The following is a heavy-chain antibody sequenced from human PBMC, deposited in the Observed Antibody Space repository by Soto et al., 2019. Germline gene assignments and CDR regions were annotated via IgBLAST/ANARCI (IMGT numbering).Heavy chain of an antibody. J-gene: IGHJ4*02. CDR3: AKHLIGGRLQSPFDL. D-gene: IGHD3-22*01. CDR1: GFSFGTYT. Sequence: PGGSLRLSCAVSGFSFGTYTVNWVRQAPGMWLEWVSGLSDSVGTTHYAYSVKGRFTISRDKSKNTLYLQMNNLRAEDTAVYYCAKHLIGGRLQSPFDLWGQGXQVTVYS. V-gene: IGHV3-23*01. CDR2: LSDSVGTT.